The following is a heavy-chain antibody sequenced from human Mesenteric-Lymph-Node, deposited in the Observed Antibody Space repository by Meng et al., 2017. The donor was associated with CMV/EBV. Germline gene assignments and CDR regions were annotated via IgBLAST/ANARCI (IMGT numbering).Heavy chain of an antibody. V-gene: IGHV3-7*01. D-gene: IGHD2-2*01. CDR1: GFTFSSYW. Sequence: GGSLRLSCAASGFTFSSYWMSWVRQAPGKGLEWVANIKQDGSEKYYVDSVKGRFTTSRDNAKNSLYLQMNSLRAEDTAVYYCARDLPRHVVVVPAATAWFDPWGQGTLVTVSS. CDR3: ARDLPRHVVVVPAATAWFDP. CDR2: IKQDGSEK. J-gene: IGHJ5*02.